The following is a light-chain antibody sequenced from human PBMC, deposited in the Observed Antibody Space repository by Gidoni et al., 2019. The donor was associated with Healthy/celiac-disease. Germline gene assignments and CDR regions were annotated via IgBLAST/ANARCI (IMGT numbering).Light chain of an antibody. CDR3: QQSYSTPRFT. V-gene: IGKV1-39*01. Sequence: DIQMTHSPSSLSASVGDRVTITCRASQSISSYLNWYQQKPGKAPKLLIYAASSLQSGVPSRVSGSGSGTDFTLTISRLKPEDFATYYCQQSYSTPRFTFXPXTKVEIK. J-gene: IGKJ3*01. CDR1: QSISSY. CDR2: AAS.